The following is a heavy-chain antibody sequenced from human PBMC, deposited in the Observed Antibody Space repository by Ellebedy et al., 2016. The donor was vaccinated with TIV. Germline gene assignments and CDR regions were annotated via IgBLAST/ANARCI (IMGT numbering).Heavy chain of an antibody. V-gene: IGHV3-7*01. J-gene: IGHJ3*02. D-gene: IGHD4-17*01. Sequence: GGSLRLSCAASGFSFSSYWMAWVRQAPGKRLEWVANINQDGREKYYVDSVKGRFTISRDNAQTSLYLQMNSLGADDTAMYYCASDGSYGDYRSPAHAFVMWGQGTMVSVSS. CDR3: ASDGSYGDYRSPAHAFVM. CDR1: GFSFSSYW. CDR2: INQDGREK.